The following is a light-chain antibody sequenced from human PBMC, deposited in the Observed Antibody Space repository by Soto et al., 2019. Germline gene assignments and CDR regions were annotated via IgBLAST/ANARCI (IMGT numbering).Light chain of an antibody. CDR1: QSISSW. CDR2: KAS. Sequence: DIQMTQSPSTLSASVGDRVTITCRASQSISSWLAWYQQKPGKAPKLLIYKASSLESGVPSRFSGSGSGKEFTLTISSLQPDDFATYFCQQYSDYSRTLGQGTKV. J-gene: IGKJ1*01. V-gene: IGKV1-5*03. CDR3: QQYSDYSRT.